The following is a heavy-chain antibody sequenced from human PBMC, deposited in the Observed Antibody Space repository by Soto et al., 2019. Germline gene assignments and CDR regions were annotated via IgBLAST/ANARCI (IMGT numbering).Heavy chain of an antibody. J-gene: IGHJ4*02. D-gene: IGHD2-15*01. CDR3: AKGIVVVVAATLDY. CDR2: ISYDGSNK. CDR1: GFAFSSYA. Sequence: GGSLRLSCAASGFAFSSYAMHWVRQAPGKGLEWVAVISYDGSNKYYADSVKGRFTISRDNSKNTLYLQMNSLRAEDTAVYYCAKGIVVVVAATLDYWGQGTLVTSPQ. V-gene: IGHV3-30-3*01.